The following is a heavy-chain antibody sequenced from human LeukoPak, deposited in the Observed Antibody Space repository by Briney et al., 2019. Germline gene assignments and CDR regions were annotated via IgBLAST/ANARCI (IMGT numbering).Heavy chain of an antibody. CDR3: AKDQNSGSYWNNDY. CDR1: GFIFSSCA. J-gene: IGHJ4*02. CDR2: ISGTDGYT. D-gene: IGHD1-26*01. V-gene: IGHV3-23*01. Sequence: GGSLRLSCAASGFIFSSCAMSWVRQAPGKGLEWVSGISGTDGYTYYADSVKGRFTISRDNSKNTLYPQMNSLRAEDAAVYYCAKDQNSGSYWNNDYWGQGTLVTVSS.